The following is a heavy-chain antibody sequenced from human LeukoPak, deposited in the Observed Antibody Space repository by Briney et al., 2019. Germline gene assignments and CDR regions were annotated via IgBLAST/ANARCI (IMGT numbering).Heavy chain of an antibody. CDR2: ISGSGGST. CDR3: AKVRLELTGDRVDY. V-gene: IGHV3-23*01. CDR1: GFTFSSYA. D-gene: IGHD7-27*01. J-gene: IGHJ4*02. Sequence: GGSLRLSCAASGFTFSSYAMNWVRQAPGKGLEWVSTISGSGGSTYYADSVKGRFTISRDNSKNTLYLQMNSLRAEDTAVYYCAKVRLELTGDRVDYWGQGTLVTVSS.